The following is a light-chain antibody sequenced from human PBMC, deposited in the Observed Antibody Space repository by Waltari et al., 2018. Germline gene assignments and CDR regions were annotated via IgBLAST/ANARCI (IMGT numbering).Light chain of an antibody. J-gene: IGKJ1*01. V-gene: IGKV3-15*01. Sequence: EIVMTQSPATLSVSSGERATLSCRASQSVMNHVAWYQQKPGQAPRLLMCDASIRATGIPPRFSGSGSGTEFTLTISGLQSEDFAVYYCQQYHNWWTFGQGTKVEIK. CDR3: QQYHNWWT. CDR2: DAS. CDR1: QSVMNH.